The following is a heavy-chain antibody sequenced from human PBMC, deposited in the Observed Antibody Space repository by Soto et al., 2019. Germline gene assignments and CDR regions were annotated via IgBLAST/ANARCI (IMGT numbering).Heavy chain of an antibody. V-gene: IGHV1-69*01. D-gene: IGHD6-25*01. CDR2: IIPVFNSA. J-gene: IGHJ4*02. Sequence: QVRLVQSGAEVKKPGPSVKVSCKASGYTFSSYTINWVRQAPGQGLELMGGIIPVFNSATYAQKFQGRVTITADESTSTAYLELRSLRSEDTAVYYCARIGDGNQRPFDYWGQGTLVTVSS. CDR3: ARIGDGNQRPFDY. CDR1: GYTFSSYT.